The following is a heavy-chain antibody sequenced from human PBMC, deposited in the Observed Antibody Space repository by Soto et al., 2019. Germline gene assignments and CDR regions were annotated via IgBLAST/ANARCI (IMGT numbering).Heavy chain of an antibody. CDR3: AMDSRWYQLDWALTHRNYYGMDV. CDR2: IIPIFGTA. D-gene: IGHD2-2*01. J-gene: IGHJ6*02. Sequence: SVKVSCKASGGTFSSYAISWVRQAPGRGLEWMGGIIPIFGTANYAQKFQGRVTITADESTSTAYMELSSLRSEDTAVYYCAMDSRWYQLDWALTHRNYYGMDVWGQGTTLTLSS. V-gene: IGHV1-69*13. CDR1: GGTFSSYA.